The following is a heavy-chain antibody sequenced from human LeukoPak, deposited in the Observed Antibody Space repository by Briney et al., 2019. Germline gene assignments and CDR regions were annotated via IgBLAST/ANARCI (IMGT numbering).Heavy chain of an antibody. J-gene: IGHJ5*02. CDR1: GYTFTDYY. CDR2: ANPDTGAT. V-gene: IGHV1-2*02. CDR3: ARENYGDGNWFDP. D-gene: IGHD4-17*01. Sequence: GASVKVSCKASGYTFTDYYMHWVRQAPGQGLEWMGWANPDTGATNSAQNFQGRVTMTRDTSISTVYMELSRLRSDDSAVYYCARENYGDGNWFDPWGQGTLVTVSS.